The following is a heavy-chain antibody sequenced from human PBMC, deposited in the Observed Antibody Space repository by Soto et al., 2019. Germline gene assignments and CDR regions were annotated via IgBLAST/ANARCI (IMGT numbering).Heavy chain of an antibody. J-gene: IGHJ6*03. V-gene: IGHV4-61*01. Sequence: SETLSLTCTVSGGSVSSGSYYWSWIRQPPGKGLEWIGYIYYSGSTNYNPSLKSRVTISVDTSKNQFSLKLSSVTAADTAVYYCASSRRGYYYYMDVWGKGTTVTVSS. D-gene: IGHD2-15*01. CDR1: GGSVSSGSYY. CDR3: ASSRRGYYYYMDV. CDR2: IYYSGST.